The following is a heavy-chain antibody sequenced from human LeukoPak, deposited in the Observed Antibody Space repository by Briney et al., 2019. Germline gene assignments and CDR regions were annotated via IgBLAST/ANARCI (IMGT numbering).Heavy chain of an antibody. CDR2: IRSKAYGGTT. Sequence: GGSLRLSCTASGFRFGDYAMSWVRQAPGKGLEWVGLIRSKAYGGTTDYAASVKDRFIISRDDSKTIVHLQMNSLETEDTAAYYCTRDKREYSYGSDYFDYWGQGNLVTVSS. D-gene: IGHD5-18*01. CDR1: GFRFGDYA. V-gene: IGHV3-49*04. J-gene: IGHJ4*02. CDR3: TRDKREYSYGSDYFDY.